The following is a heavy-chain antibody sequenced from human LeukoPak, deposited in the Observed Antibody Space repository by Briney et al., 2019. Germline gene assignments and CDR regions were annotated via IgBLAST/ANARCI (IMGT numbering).Heavy chain of an antibody. D-gene: IGHD3-10*01. CDR2: IKQDGSEK. CDR1: GFTFSSYW. CDR3: ARDREVLLWFGELLDSLDI. V-gene: IGHV3-7*01. J-gene: IGHJ3*02. Sequence: TGGSLRLSCAASGFTFSSYWMSWVRQAPGKGLEWMANIKQDGSEKYYVDSVKGRFTISRDNAKNSLYLQMNSLRAEDTAVYYCARDREVLLWFGELLDSLDIWGQGTMVTVSS.